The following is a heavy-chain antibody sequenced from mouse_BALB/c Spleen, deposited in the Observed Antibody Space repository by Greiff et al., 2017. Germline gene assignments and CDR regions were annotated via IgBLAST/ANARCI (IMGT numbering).Heavy chain of an antibody. CDR3: ARSGSSIYAMDY. Sequence: VKLVESGPGLVAPSQSLSITCTVSGFSLTSYGVHWVRQSPGKGLEWLGVIWSGGSTDYNAAFISRLSISKDNSKSQVFFKMNSLQANDTAIYYCARSGSSIYAMDYWGQGTSVTVSS. J-gene: IGHJ4*01. CDR2: IWSGGST. V-gene: IGHV2-2*02. D-gene: IGHD1-1*01. CDR1: GFSLTSYG.